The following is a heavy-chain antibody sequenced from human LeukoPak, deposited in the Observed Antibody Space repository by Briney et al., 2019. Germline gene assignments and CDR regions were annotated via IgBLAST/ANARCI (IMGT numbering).Heavy chain of an antibody. CDR3: TKGDGGWYPIDS. CDR1: GFTFKEYG. J-gene: IGHJ4*02. D-gene: IGHD6-19*01. Sequence: PGASLRLSCAASGFTFKEYGMSWVRQAPGKGLEWVSTINDNGANTHYADSVEGRFTISRDSSKNTLFLQMNSLRADDTARYYCTKGDGGWYPIDSWGQGTLIIVSS. CDR2: INDNGANT. V-gene: IGHV3-23*01.